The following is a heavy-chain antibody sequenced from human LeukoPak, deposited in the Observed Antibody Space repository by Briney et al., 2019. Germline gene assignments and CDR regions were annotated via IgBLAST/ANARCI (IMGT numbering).Heavy chain of an antibody. Sequence: GESLKISCKASGYIFTNYWIGWVRQMPGKGLEWMGIIYPGDSDTIYRPSFQGQVTISADKSITTAYLQWSSLKASDTAMYYCARLGATVVVPDAMPDWYCDLWGRGTLVTVSS. D-gene: IGHD2-2*01. CDR2: IYPGDSDT. J-gene: IGHJ2*01. CDR3: ARLGATVVVPDAMPDWYCDL. CDR1: GYIFTNYW. V-gene: IGHV5-51*01.